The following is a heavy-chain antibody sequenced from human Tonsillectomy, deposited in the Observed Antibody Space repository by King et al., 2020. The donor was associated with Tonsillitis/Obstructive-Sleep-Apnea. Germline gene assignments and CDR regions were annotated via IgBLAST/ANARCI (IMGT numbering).Heavy chain of an antibody. CDR2: VYYSGST. V-gene: IGHV4-39*01. CDR3: AGILGSGSRLDY. D-gene: IGHD3-22*01. J-gene: IGHJ4*02. Sequence: LQLQESGPGLVKPSETLSLTCTVTGVSISSKNYYWGWIRQPPGKGLEWIGSVYYSGSTHYNPSLKSRGTISVDTSKNQVSLRLSSVTAADTAIYYCAGILGSGSRLDYWGQGTLATVSS. CDR1: GVSISSKNYY.